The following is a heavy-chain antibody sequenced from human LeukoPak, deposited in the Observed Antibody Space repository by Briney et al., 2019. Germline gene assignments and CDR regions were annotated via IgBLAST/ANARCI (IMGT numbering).Heavy chain of an antibody. CDR2: INSDGSWT. Sequence: PGGSLRLSCAASGNYWMHWVRQAPGKGLVWVSHINSDGSWTSYADSVKGRFTISRDNSKNTLYLQMNSLRAEDTAEYYCAKDSNGWYQRGSNYFDYWGQGTLVTVSS. J-gene: IGHJ4*02. V-gene: IGHV3-74*01. CDR3: AKDSNGWYQRGSNYFDY. CDR1: GNYW. D-gene: IGHD6-19*01.